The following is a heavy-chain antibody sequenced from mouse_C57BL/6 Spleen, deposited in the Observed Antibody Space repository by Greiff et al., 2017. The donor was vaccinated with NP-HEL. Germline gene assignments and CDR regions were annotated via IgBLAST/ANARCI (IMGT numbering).Heavy chain of an antibody. CDR1: GYAFSSYW. CDR3: ARLGGDYFDY. V-gene: IGHV1-80*01. J-gene: IGHJ2*01. Sequence: VQLQQSGASVKISCKASGYAFSSYWMNWVKQRPGKGLEWIGQIYPGDGDTNYNGKFKGKATLTADKSSSTAYMQLSSLTSEDSAVYFCARLGGDYFDYWGQGTTLTVSS. CDR2: IYPGDGDT.